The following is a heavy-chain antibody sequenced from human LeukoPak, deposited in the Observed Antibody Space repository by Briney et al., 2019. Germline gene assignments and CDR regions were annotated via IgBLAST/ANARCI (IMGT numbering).Heavy chain of an antibody. CDR3: TRVRHGDYFDY. CDR1: GFTFTDYY. Sequence: PGGSLRLSCAASGFTFTDYYMSWIRQAPGKGLEWVGRVRNKPNTYTTDYAASVKGRFTISRDDSKNSLYLQMNSLKTEDTAVYYCTRVRHGDYFDYWGQGTLVTVSS. D-gene: IGHD4-17*01. CDR2: VRNKPNTYTT. J-gene: IGHJ4*02. V-gene: IGHV3-72*01.